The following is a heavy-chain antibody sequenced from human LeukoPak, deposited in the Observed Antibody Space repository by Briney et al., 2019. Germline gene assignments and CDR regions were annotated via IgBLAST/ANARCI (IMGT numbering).Heavy chain of an antibody. CDR2: IYPGDSDT. CDR1: GYSFTYYW. Sequence: GESLKISCKGSGYSFTYYWIGWVRQMPGKGLGWMGIIYPGDSDTRYRPSFQGQVTISVDKSISTACLQWSSLKASDTAMYYCARQDGNSKYYFDYWGQGTLVTVSS. J-gene: IGHJ4*02. V-gene: IGHV5-51*01. CDR3: ARQDGNSKYYFDY. D-gene: IGHD1-1*01.